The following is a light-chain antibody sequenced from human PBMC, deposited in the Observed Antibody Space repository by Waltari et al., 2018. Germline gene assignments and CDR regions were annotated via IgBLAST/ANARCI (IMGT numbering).Light chain of an antibody. J-gene: IGLJ7*01. CDR3: GTWDSSLSGAV. CDR2: ENT. CDR1: SATVGTNY. Sequence: QSVFTPPPSVSAAPGQRVTISCSGGSATVGTNYVSWYRQFPGTAPKLLIYENTERPSGIPGRFSGSKSGTSATLDITGLQAGDEADYYCGTWDSSLSGAVFGGGTHLTVL. V-gene: IGLV1-51*02.